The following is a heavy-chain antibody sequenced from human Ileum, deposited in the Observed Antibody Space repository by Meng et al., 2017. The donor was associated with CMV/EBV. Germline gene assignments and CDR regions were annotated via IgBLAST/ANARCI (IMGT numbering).Heavy chain of an antibody. D-gene: IGHD2-2*01. V-gene: IGHV3-7*01. CDR1: GFTFSNYW. Sequence: GGSLRLSCAASGFTFSNYWMTWVRQGPGKWLEWVANIKPDGSEKYYVDSVKGRFTISRDNAKNSLYLQINSLRAEDTAVYYCARRPLGFCSSMSCQPLWYFDLWGRDTLVTVSS. J-gene: IGHJ2*01. CDR3: ARRPLGFCSSMSCQPLWYFDL. CDR2: IKPDGSEK.